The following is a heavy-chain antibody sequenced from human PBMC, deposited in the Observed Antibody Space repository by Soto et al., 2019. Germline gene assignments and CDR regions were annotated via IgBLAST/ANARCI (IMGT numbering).Heavy chain of an antibody. Sequence: PGGSLRLSCAASGFIFSTYWMTWVRQAPGKGLEWVANIKPDGSAKNYVDSVKGRFTISRDNAKNSLYLQMDSLRAEDTAVYYCVKPPGYYSDSSTYYSVWGRGTLVTVSS. CDR3: VKPPGYYSDSSTYYSV. J-gene: IGHJ4*02. CDR2: IKPDGSAK. D-gene: IGHD3-22*01. V-gene: IGHV3-7*01. CDR1: GFIFSTYW.